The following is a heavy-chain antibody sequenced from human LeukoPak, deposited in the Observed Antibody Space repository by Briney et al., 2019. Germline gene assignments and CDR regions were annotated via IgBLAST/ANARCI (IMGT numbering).Heavy chain of an antibody. CDR1: GRTFSSYA. CDR3: ARDKAGYNFPFDY. D-gene: IGHD5-24*01. Sequence: ASVKVSCKASGRTFSSYAISWVRQAPGQGLEWMGRIIPILGIANYAQKFQGRVTITADKSTSTAYMELSSLRSEDTAVYYCARDKAGYNFPFDYWGQGTLVTVSS. J-gene: IGHJ4*02. CDR2: IIPILGIA. V-gene: IGHV1-69*04.